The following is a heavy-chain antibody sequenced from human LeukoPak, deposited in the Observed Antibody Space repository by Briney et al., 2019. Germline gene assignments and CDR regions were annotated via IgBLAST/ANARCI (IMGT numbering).Heavy chain of an antibody. D-gene: IGHD6-13*01. CDR1: GYTFTSYI. CDR3: ARDRHIAAAVYYYYMDV. CDR2: INAYNGNT. V-gene: IGHV1-18*01. Sequence: ASVKVSCKASGYTFTSYIISWVRQAPGQGLEWMGWINAYNGNTDYAQRVQGRVTMTTDTSTSTAYMELRSLRSVDTAVYYCARDRHIAAAVYYYYMDVWGKGTPVTVSS. J-gene: IGHJ6*03.